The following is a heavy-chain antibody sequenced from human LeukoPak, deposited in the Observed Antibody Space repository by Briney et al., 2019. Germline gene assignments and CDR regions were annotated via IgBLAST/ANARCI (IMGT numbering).Heavy chain of an antibody. Sequence: SETLSLTCAVCGGSFSGYYRSWIRQPPGKGLEWIGEINHSGSTNYNPSLKSRVTISVDTSKNQFSLKLSSVTAADTAVYYCARDSSISLLWALDYWGQGTLVTVSS. CDR2: INHSGST. D-gene: IGHD3-10*01. V-gene: IGHV4-34*01. J-gene: IGHJ4*02. CDR3: ARDSSISLLWALDY. CDR1: GGSFSGYY.